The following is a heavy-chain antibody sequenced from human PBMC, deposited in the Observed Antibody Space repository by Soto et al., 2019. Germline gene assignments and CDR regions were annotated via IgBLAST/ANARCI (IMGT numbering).Heavy chain of an antibody. CDR2: ISGSDDST. J-gene: IGHJ6*01. V-gene: IGHV3-23*01. CDR3: VKDWTGDTCPCMDV. Sequence: EVQLLESGGGLVQPGGSLRLSCAASGFTFNNYAMTWVRQAPGKGLEWVSTISGSDDSTYYADSVKGRLTISRDNSKNALYLQMSSQRAEDTALYYCVKDWTGDTCPCMDVWGQGTTVTVSS. CDR1: GFTFNNYA. D-gene: IGHD2-8*02.